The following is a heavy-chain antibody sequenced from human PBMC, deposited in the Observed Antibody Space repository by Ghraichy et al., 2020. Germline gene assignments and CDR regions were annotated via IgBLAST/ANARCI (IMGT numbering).Heavy chain of an antibody. Sequence: GGSLRLSCAASGFTFSSYAMSWVRQAPGKGLEWVSAISGSGDSTYYADSVKGRFTISRDNSKTTLYLQMNSLRAEDTAVYFCAKEGGMAVAGGAAWFDPWGQGTLVTVSS. V-gene: IGHV3-23*01. J-gene: IGHJ5*02. D-gene: IGHD6-19*01. CDR1: GFTFSSYA. CDR2: ISGSGDST. CDR3: AKEGGMAVAGGAAWFDP.